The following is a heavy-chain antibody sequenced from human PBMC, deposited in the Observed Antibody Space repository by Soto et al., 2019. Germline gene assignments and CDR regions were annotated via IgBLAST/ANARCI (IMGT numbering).Heavy chain of an antibody. CDR1: GFTFSNYG. CDR2: IRSDGDTT. J-gene: IGHJ4*02. Sequence: EVQVLESGGGLVQPGGSLRLSCEASGFTFSNYGMNWVRKAPGKGLEWVSGIRSDGDTTYNSDSVKGRFTVSRDTFKNTVYLQMNSLRVEDSAVYYCAKGKGAGATPDGANCWGQGTLVTVSS. D-gene: IGHD1-26*01. V-gene: IGHV3-23*01. CDR3: AKGKGAGATPDGANC.